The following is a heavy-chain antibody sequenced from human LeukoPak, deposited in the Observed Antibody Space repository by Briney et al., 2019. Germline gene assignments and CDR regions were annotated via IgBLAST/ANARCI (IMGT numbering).Heavy chain of an antibody. V-gene: IGHV4-34*01. CDR2: INHSGST. Sequence: SETLSLTCAVYGGSFSGYYWSWIRQPPGKGLEWIGEINHSGSTNYNPSLKGRVSISIDTSKNQFSLKLSSVTAADTAVYYCTRDKGGGVQDYWGQGTLVTVSS. CDR1: GGSFSGYY. D-gene: IGHD3-16*01. J-gene: IGHJ4*02. CDR3: TRDKGGGVQDY.